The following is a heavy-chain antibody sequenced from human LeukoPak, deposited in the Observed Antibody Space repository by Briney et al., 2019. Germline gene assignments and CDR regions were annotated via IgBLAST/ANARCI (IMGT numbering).Heavy chain of an antibody. CDR1: GGTFSSYA. D-gene: IGHD2-21*02. CDR2: IIPILGIA. CDR3: ARGGQETVRPEAYCGGDCYRVLWYFDL. V-gene: IGHV1-69*04. J-gene: IGHJ2*01. Sequence: SVKVSCKASGGTFSSYAISWVRQAPGQGLEWMGRIIPILGIANYAQKFQGRVTITVDKSTSTAYMELSSLRSEDTAVYYCARGGQETVRPEAYCGGDCYRVLWYFDLRGRGTLVTVSS.